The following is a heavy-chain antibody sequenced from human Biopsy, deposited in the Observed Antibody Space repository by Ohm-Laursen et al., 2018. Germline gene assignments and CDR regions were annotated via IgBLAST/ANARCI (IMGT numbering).Heavy chain of an antibody. J-gene: IGHJ6*02. Sequence: SVKVSCKASGYNFGNYYINWVRKVPGQGLEWLGVINPVAEATMYAQKFQDRITMTRDTSTNTVYMDLTSLTSEDTAVYYCARESPLRLGVCGAIRCFKEVFGVDVWGQGTTVIVSS. D-gene: IGHD2-21*01. V-gene: IGHV1-46*01. CDR3: ARESPLRLGVCGAIRCFKEVFGVDV. CDR2: INPVAEAT. CDR1: GYNFGNYY.